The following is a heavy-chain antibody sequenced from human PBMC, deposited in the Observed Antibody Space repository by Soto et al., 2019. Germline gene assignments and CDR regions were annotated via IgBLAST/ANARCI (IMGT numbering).Heavy chain of an antibody. J-gene: IGHJ4*02. D-gene: IGHD3-10*01. CDR1: GVTFSNAW. CDR3: TITLWCGELLYHFDY. Sequence: EVQLVESGGGLVKPGGSLRLSCAASGVTFSNAWMSWVRQAPGKGLEWVGRIKSKTDGGTTDYAAPVKGRFTISRDDSKNTLYLEMNSLKTEDTAVYYCTITLWCGELLYHFDYWGQGTLVTVSS. V-gene: IGHV3-15*01. CDR2: IKSKTDGGTT.